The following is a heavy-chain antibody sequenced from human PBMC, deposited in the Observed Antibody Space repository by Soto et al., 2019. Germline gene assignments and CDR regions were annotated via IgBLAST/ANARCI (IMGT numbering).Heavy chain of an antibody. CDR2: VSDDGSKI. J-gene: IGHJ6*03. Sequence: QAQLVESGGGVVQPGRSMRVSCAASVFIFRNFGMHWVRQAPGKGLEWVAVVSDDGSKIYYGDSVKGRFTISRDNFKNMVYLQMNSLTPEDTAVYFCAKGFFYMDVWGKGTTVTVSS. V-gene: IGHV3-30*18. D-gene: IGHD3-10*01. CDR3: AKGFFYMDV. CDR1: VFIFRNFG.